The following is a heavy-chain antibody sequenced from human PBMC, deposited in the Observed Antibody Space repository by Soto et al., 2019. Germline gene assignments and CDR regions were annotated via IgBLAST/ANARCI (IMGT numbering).Heavy chain of an antibody. D-gene: IGHD6-6*01. CDR2: IYYSGRT. J-gene: IGHJ4*02. CDR3: DSDRSNSPDYFDF. V-gene: IGHV4-30-4*01. CDR1: GGSIDNYEYY. Sequence: QVQLQEVGPGLVKPSQTLSLTCTVSGGSIDNYEYYLTWIRQPPGKGLEWVGYIYYSGRTNYNPYLHSRLTLSLDTSKNQFSLRLTSVSAADTAMSYCDSDRSNSPDYFDFWGQGTLVTVSS.